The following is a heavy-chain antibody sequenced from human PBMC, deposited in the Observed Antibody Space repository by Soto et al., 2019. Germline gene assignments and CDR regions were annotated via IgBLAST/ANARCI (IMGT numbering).Heavy chain of an antibody. CDR1: GYTFTSYG. V-gene: IGHV1-18*01. CDR3: ARHNSQWPNWFGS. D-gene: IGHD2-21*01. J-gene: IGHJ5*01. Sequence: QVQLVQSGAEVKKPGASVKVSCKASGYTFTSYGISWVRQAPGQGLEWVGWISGYNGNTHYAQKLQDRVTMTTDTSTCTAYMELRSLRSDYTSVYYCARHNSQWPNWFGSWGQGTLVTVSS. CDR2: ISGYNGNT.